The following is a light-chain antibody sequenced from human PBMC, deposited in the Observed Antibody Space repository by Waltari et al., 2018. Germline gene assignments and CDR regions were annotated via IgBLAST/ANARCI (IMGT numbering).Light chain of an antibody. CDR3: ATWDDILRTPL. J-gene: IGLJ3*02. CDR2: RNN. V-gene: IGLV1-47*01. CDR1: SSDIEGSY. Sequence: QSVLTQPPSASGTPGQRVTISCSGSSSDIEGSYVYWYQQFPGAAPKLLIYRNNQRPSGVPDRLSGSKFGSSASLAISGLRSEDEADYCCATWDDILRTPLFGGGTKLTVL.